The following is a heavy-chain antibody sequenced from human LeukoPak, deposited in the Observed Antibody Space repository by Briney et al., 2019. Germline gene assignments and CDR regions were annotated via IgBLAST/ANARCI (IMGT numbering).Heavy chain of an antibody. CDR2: INPNSGGT. CDR1: GYTFTGYY. V-gene: IGHV1-2*02. D-gene: IGHD2-2*02. CDR3: ARVDTVIVPAGITWFDP. J-gene: IGHJ5*02. Sequence: ASVKVSCKASGYTFTGYYIHWVRQPPGKGLEWMGWINPNSGGTNSAQKFQGRVTMSRDTSISTAYMELTRLTSDDTAVYYCARVDTVIVPAGITWFDPWGQGTLVTVSS.